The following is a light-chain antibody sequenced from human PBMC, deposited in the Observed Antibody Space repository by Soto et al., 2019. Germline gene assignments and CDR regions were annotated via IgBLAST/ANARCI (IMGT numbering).Light chain of an antibody. CDR1: QSVSSN. Sequence: TQSPSTLSASVGDRVTITCRASQSVSSNLAWYQQKPGQAPRLLIYGASTRATGIPARFSGSGSGTDFTLTISSLEPEDFAVYYCQERSNWPLTFGGGTKVDIK. CDR3: QERSNWPLT. CDR2: GAS. J-gene: IGKJ4*01. V-gene: IGKV3-11*01.